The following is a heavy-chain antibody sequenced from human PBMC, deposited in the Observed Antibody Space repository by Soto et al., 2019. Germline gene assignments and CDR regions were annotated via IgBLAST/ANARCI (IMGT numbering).Heavy chain of an antibody. Sequence: QPGGSLRLSCAASGFTFSSYAMHWVRQAPGKGLEWVAVISYDGSNKYYADSVKGRFTISRDNSKNTLYLQMNSLRAEDTAVYYCARDDDYYYGSGSYSYFDYWGQGTLVTVSS. D-gene: IGHD3-10*01. CDR1: GFTFSSYA. V-gene: IGHV3-30-3*01. CDR2: ISYDGSNK. CDR3: ARDDDYYYGSGSYSYFDY. J-gene: IGHJ4*02.